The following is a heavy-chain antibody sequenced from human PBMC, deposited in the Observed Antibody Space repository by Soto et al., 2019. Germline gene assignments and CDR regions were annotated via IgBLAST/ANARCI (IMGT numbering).Heavy chain of an antibody. CDR3: AKDRPRRTSGYFFDY. J-gene: IGHJ4*02. Sequence: XXSLRLSFAASGFTFSSYSMNWVLQAPGKGLEWVPYISSSSSTIYYVDSVKGRFTISRDNAKNSLYLQMNSLRDEDTALYYCAKDRPRRTSGYFFDYWGQGTPVTVSS. CDR2: ISSSSSTI. CDR1: GFTFSSYS. D-gene: IGHD1-1*01. V-gene: IGHV3-48*02.